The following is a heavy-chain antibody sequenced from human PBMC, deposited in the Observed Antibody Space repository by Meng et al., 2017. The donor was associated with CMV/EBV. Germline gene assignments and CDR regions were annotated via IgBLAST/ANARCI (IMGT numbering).Heavy chain of an antibody. V-gene: IGHV6-1*01. CDR1: GDSVSSNSAA. J-gene: IGHJ6*02. CDR3: ASDSDGLGYAGDLYYYGMDV. D-gene: IGHD3-16*01. Sequence: LRLSCAISGDSVSSNSAAWNWIRQSPSRGLEWLGRTYYRSKWYNDYAVSVKSRITINPDTSKNQFSLQLNSVTPEDTAVYYCASDSDGLGYAGDLYYYGMDVWGQGTTVTVSS. CDR2: TYYRSKWYN.